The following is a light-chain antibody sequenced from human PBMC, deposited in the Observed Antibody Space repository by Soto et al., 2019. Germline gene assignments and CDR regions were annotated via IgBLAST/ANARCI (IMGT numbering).Light chain of an antibody. CDR3: QQYIKWPIT. CDR1: QSVSSY. J-gene: IGKJ5*01. Sequence: EIVLTQYPATLSLSPGERDTLSCMASQSVSSYLAWYQQKPGQAPRLLIYDASNRATGITARFSGSGSGTEFTLTVSSLQSEDFAVYYCQQYIKWPITVGPVTRLEIK. V-gene: IGKV3-11*01. CDR2: DAS.